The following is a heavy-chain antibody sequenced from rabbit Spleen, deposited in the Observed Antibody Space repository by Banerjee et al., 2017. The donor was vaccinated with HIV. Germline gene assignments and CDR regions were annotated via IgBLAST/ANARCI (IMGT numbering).Heavy chain of an antibody. V-gene: IGHV1S40*01. Sequence: QSLEESGGDLVKPGASLTLTCTASGFSFSSNYWICWVRQAPGKGLEWIACIYAGSSGTTYYASWAKGRFTISKTSSTTVTLQMTSLTAADTATYFCASDTGSSFSSYGMDLWGQGTLVTVS. CDR1: GFSFSSNYW. CDR3: ASDTGSSFSSYGMDL. CDR2: IYAGSSGTT. D-gene: IGHD8-1*01. J-gene: IGHJ6*01.